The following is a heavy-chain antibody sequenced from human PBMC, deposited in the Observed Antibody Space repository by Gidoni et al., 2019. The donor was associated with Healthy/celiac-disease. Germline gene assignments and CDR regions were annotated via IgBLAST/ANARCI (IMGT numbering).Heavy chain of an antibody. V-gene: IGHV1-69*01. CDR3: AIVAGNCSGGSCYSFDY. CDR2: FIPIFGTA. D-gene: IGHD2-15*01. J-gene: IGHJ4*02. Sequence: QVQLVQSGDEEKKPGYSVKVSCKASGGNCSSYAISWGRQAPGQGLDWMGGFIPIFGTANYAQQFQGRVTITADDSTSTAYMELSSLRSEDTAVYYCAIVAGNCSGGSCYSFDYWGQGTLVTVSS. CDR1: GGNCSSYA.